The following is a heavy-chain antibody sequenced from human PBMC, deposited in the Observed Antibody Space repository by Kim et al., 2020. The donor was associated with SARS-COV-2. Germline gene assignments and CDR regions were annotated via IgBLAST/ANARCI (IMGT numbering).Heavy chain of an antibody. V-gene: IGHV4-34*01. Sequence: KRRVTISVDTAKNQFSLKLSSVTAADTAVYYCARGRSYYGSGSHFPYFDYWGQGTLVTVSS. J-gene: IGHJ4*02. D-gene: IGHD3-10*01. CDR3: ARGRSYYGSGSHFPYFDY.